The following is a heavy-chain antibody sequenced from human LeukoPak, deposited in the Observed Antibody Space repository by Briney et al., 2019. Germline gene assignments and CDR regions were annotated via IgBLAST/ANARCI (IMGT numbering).Heavy chain of an antibody. CDR2: IWNDGSNK. J-gene: IGHJ3*02. D-gene: IGHD3-10*01. V-gene: IGHV3-33*08. CDR1: GFTFSSYA. CDR3: ARGDDGSGSFYNGLDTFDI. Sequence: GGSLRLSCAASGFTFSSYAMSWVRQAPGKGLEWVAVIWNDGSNKYYGDSVKGRFTISRDNSKNTLSLQMNSLRAEDTAVYYCARGDDGSGSFYNGLDTFDIWGLGTMVTVSS.